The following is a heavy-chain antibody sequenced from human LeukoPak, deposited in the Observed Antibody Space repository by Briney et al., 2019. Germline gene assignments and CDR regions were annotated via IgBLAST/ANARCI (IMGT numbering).Heavy chain of an antibody. J-gene: IGHJ6*02. V-gene: IGHV1-2*02. D-gene: IGHD2-2*01. CDR3: TRATSVVVPAADHYYYGMDV. CDR1: GSTFTGYY. CDR2: INPNSGDT. Sequence: GASVKVSCKASGSTFTGYYMHWVRQAPGQGLDWMGWINPNSGDTDYAQKFQGRVTMTRDTSLSTAYMELSRLRSDDTAVYYCTRATSVVVPAADHYYYGMDVWGQGTTVTVSS.